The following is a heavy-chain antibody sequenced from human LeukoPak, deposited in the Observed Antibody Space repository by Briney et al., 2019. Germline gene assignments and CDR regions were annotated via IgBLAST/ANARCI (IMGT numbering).Heavy chain of an antibody. CDR2: ISGSGGNT. Sequence: GGSLRLSCAASGFTFSSYAMSWVRQAPGKGLEWVSAISGSGGNTYYADSVKGRFTIYRDNSKNTLYLQMNSLRAEDTAVYYCAKDLRYSSSWSYFDYWGQGTLVTVSS. D-gene: IGHD6-13*01. CDR1: GFTFSSYA. V-gene: IGHV3-23*01. J-gene: IGHJ4*02. CDR3: AKDLRYSSSWSYFDY.